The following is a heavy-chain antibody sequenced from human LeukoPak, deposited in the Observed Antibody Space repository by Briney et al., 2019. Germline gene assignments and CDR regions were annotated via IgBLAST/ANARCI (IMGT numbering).Heavy chain of an antibody. CDR2: ISYDGSNK. J-gene: IGHJ4*02. D-gene: IGHD2-2*02. CDR3: AKDKGGRSCSSTSCYTGPRD. CDR1: GFTFSSYG. V-gene: IGHV3-30*18. Sequence: GGSLRLSCAASGFTFSSYGMHWVRQAPGKGLEWVAVISYDGSNKYYADSVKGRFTISRDNSKNTLYLQMNSLRAEDTAVYYCAKDKGGRSCSSTSCYTGPRDWGQGTLVTVSS.